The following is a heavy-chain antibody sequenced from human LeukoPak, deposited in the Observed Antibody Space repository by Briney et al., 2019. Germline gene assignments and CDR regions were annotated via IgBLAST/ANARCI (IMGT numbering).Heavy chain of an antibody. CDR1: GFTFSSYW. D-gene: IGHD2-15*01. Sequence: PGGSLRLSCAASGFTFSSYWMSWVRQAPGKGVEWVANIKQDGSEKYYVDSVKGRFAISRDNGKKSLYLQMNSLRAEDTAVYYCARGGYCSGDTCYQDDAFDIWGQGTMVTVSS. CDR3: ARGGYCSGDTCYQDDAFDI. J-gene: IGHJ3*02. V-gene: IGHV3-7*01. CDR2: IKQDGSEK.